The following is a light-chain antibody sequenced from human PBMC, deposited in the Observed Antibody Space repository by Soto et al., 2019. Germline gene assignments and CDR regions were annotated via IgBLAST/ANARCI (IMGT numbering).Light chain of an antibody. Sequence: QSVLTQPPSVSGAPGQRVTISCTGSSSNIGAGYDVHWYQQLPGTAPKLLIYGNSNRPSGVPDRFSGSKSGTSASLAITGLQAEDEADYYCQSYDGSLSGLYVFGTRTKVTVL. J-gene: IGLJ1*01. CDR1: SSNIGAGYD. CDR2: GNS. CDR3: QSYDGSLSGLYV. V-gene: IGLV1-40*01.